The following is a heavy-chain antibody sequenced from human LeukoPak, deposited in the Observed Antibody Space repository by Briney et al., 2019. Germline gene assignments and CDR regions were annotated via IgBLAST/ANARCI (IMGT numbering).Heavy chain of an antibody. CDR3: AREGYTSSWYSGYYYFDY. Sequence: SQTLSLTCTVSGGSLSSGSYFWTWIRQPAGKRLEWIGRINTSGSTNYNPSLKSRVTISVDTSKNQFSLKLSSVTAADTAVFFCAREGYTSSWYSGYYYFDYWGQGTLVTASS. J-gene: IGHJ4*02. V-gene: IGHV4-61*02. CDR2: INTSGST. CDR1: GGSLSSGSYF. D-gene: IGHD6-13*01.